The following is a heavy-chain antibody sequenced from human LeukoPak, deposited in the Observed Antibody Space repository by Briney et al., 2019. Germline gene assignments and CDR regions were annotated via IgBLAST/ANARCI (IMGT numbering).Heavy chain of an antibody. Sequence: GASVKVSCKASGGTFSSYAISWVRQAPGQGLEWMGGIIPIFGTANYAQKFQGRITITADESTSTAYMELSSLRSEDTAVYYCARRGAHDAFDIWGQGTMVTVSS. V-gene: IGHV1-69*13. D-gene: IGHD2-15*01. CDR2: IIPIFGTA. CDR3: ARRGAHDAFDI. J-gene: IGHJ3*02. CDR1: GGTFSSYA.